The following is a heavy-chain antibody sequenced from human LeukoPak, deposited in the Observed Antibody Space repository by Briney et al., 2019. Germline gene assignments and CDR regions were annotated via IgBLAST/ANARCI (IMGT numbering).Heavy chain of an antibody. V-gene: IGHV3-30*18. Sequence: PGRSLRLSCAASGCTFSSYGMHWVRQAPGKGLEWVAVISYDGSNKYYADSVKGRFTISRDNSKNTLYLQMNSLRAEDTAVYYCAKDHDIVVVPAFDYWGQGTLVTVSS. CDR3: AKDHDIVVVPAFDY. D-gene: IGHD2-2*01. J-gene: IGHJ4*02. CDR2: ISYDGSNK. CDR1: GCTFSSYG.